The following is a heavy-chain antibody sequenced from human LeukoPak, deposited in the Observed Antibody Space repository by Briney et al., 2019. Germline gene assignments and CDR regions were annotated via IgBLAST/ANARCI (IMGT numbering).Heavy chain of an antibody. J-gene: IGHJ4*02. CDR1: GFTLSTDS. CDR3: ARADLTVGDC. D-gene: IGHD3-10*01. V-gene: IGHV3-48*01. CDR2: ISYDSAIK. Sequence: GGSLRLSCAASGFTLSTDSMNWVRQAPGKGLEWISYISYDSAIKYYADSVRGRFTISRDNAKNSLSLQMHSLRAEDTAVYYCARADLTVGDCWGQGTLVTVSS.